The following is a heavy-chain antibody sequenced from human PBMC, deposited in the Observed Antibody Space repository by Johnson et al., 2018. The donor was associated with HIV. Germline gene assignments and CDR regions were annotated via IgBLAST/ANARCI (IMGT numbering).Heavy chain of an antibody. CDR1: GFTFSSYD. CDR3: ARDLRLGAIDAFDI. CDR2: IGTAGDT. D-gene: IGHD1-26*01. V-gene: IGHV3-13*01. Sequence: VQLVESGGGLVQPGGSLRLSCAASGFTFSSYDMHWVRQATGKGLEWVSAIGTAGDTYYPGSVKGRFTIPRENAKNSLYLQMNSLRAEDTAIYYCARDLRLGAIDAFDIWGQGTMVTVSS. J-gene: IGHJ3*02.